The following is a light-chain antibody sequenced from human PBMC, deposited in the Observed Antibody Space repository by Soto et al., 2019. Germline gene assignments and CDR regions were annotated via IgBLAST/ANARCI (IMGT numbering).Light chain of an antibody. CDR2: KGS. J-gene: IGKJ1*01. V-gene: IGKV1-5*03. CDR1: QSISSW. CDR3: QQYSSYSTWT. Sequence: DIQMTQSPSTLSASVGDRVTITCRASQSISSWLAWYQQKPGKAPKLLIYKGSSLESGVPSRFSGSGSGTEFTLTISSLQPDDFATYYCQQYSSYSTWTFGQGTKVEIK.